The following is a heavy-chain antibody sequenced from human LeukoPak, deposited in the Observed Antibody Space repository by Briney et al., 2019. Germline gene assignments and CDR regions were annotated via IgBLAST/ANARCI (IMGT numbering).Heavy chain of an antibody. V-gene: IGHV3-15*01. D-gene: IGHD2-21*02. CDR2: IKSKADGGTT. CDR1: GFTFSHAW. CDR3: STLSGGDSSNY. J-gene: IGHJ4*02. Sequence: PGGSLRLPCAASGFTFSHAWMSWVRQAPGKGLEWVGRIKSKADGGTTDYAAPVKGRFTISRDDSKNTLYLQMNSLKTEDTAVYYCSTLSGGDSSNYWGQGTLVTVSS.